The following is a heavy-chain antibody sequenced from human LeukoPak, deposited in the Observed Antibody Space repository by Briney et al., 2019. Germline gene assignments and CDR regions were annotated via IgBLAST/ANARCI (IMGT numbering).Heavy chain of an antibody. CDR1: GYTLTELS. J-gene: IGHJ6*02. CDR3: ATVLADIVVVPAAGLTNYGMDV. Sequence: ASVKVSCKVSGYTLTELSMHWVRQAPGKRLEWMGGFDPEDGETIYAQKFQGRVTMTEDTSTDTAYMELSSLRSEDTAVYYCATVLADIVVVPAAGLTNYGMDVWGQGTTVTVSS. V-gene: IGHV1-24*01. CDR2: FDPEDGET. D-gene: IGHD2-2*01.